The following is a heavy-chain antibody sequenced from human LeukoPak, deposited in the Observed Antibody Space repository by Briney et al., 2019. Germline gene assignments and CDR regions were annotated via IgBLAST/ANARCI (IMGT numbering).Heavy chain of an antibody. CDR1: GGSFSGYY. Sequence: SETLSLTCAVYGGSFSGYYWSWIRQPPGKGLEWIGEINHSGSTNYNPSLKSRVTISVDTSKNQFSLKLSSVTAADTAVYYCARGRGYCSSTSCYGPFYYYYYGMDVWGKGTTVTVSS. CDR3: ARGRGYCSSTSCYGPFYYYYYGMDV. CDR2: INHSGST. J-gene: IGHJ6*04. D-gene: IGHD2-2*01. V-gene: IGHV4-34*01.